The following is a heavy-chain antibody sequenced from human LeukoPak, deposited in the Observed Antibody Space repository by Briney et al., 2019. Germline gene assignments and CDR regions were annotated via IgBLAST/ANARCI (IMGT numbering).Heavy chain of an antibody. CDR1: GYTFTGYY. D-gene: IGHD1-1*01. CDR2: ISTYKSHT. V-gene: IGHV1-18*04. Sequence: ASVKVSCKASGYTFTGYYIYWVRQAPGQGLEWMGWISTYKSHTNYAQKFQGRVTMITDTSTNTAYMELRSLRSDDTAVYYCAREDNDDYYYYGMDVWGQGTAVTVSS. J-gene: IGHJ6*02. CDR3: AREDNDDYYYYGMDV.